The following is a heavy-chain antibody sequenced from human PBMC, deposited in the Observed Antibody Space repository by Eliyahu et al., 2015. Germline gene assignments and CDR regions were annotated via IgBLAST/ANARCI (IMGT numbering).Heavy chain of an antibody. CDR1: GFSLSNARMG. CDR2: IFSNDEK. J-gene: IGHJ6*03. D-gene: IGHD5-24*01. Sequence: QVTLKESGPVLVKPTETLTLTCTXSGFSLSNARMGVSWIRQPPGKALEWLAHIFSNDEKSYSTSLKSRLTISKDTSKSQVALTMTNMDPVDTATYYCARIRGGGWLQHYYYYYYMDVWGKGTTVTVSS. CDR3: ARIRGGGWLQHYYYYYYMDV. V-gene: IGHV2-26*01.